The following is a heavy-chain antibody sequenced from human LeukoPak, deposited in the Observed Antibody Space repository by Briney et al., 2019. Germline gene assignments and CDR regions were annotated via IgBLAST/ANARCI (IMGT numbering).Heavy chain of an antibody. V-gene: IGHV4-59*08. J-gene: IGHJ3*02. CDR1: GGSISSYY. Sequence: PSETLSLTCTVSGGSISSYYWSWIRQPAWKGLEWIGYIYYSGSTNYNPSLKSRVTISVDTPKNQFSLKLSSVTAADTAVYYCARLEGTTGLLWFGELSERAFDIWGQGTMVTVSS. CDR3: ARLEGTTGLLWFGELSERAFDI. CDR2: IYYSGST. D-gene: IGHD3-10*01.